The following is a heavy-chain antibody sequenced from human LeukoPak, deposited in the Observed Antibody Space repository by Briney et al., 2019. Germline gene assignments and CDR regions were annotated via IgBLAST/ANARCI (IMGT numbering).Heavy chain of an antibody. Sequence: GGSLRLSCAASGFTFSSYAMGWVRQAPGKGLEWVSAISGSGGSTYYADSVKGRFTISRDNSKNTLYLQMNSLRAEDTAVYYCAKNPQKKLLWFGELLSGYFDYWGQGTLVTVSS. CDR3: AKNPQKKLLWFGELLSGYFDY. D-gene: IGHD3-10*01. V-gene: IGHV3-23*01. J-gene: IGHJ4*02. CDR2: ISGSGGST. CDR1: GFTFSSYA.